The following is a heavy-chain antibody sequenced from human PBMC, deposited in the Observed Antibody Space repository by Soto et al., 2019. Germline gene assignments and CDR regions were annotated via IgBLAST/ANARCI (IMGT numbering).Heavy chain of an antibody. Sequence: GWSLRLFCAASGFTFSSYEMDWVRQALGKGLEWVAYINSGGSSIYYADSVKGRFTISRDNAKNSLYLQMNSLRAEDTAVYYCAKEKSVMYSGYDAFDIWGQGTMVTVSS. J-gene: IGHJ3*02. CDR2: INSGGSSI. V-gene: IGHV3-48*03. CDR1: GFTFSSYE. CDR3: AKEKSVMYSGYDAFDI. D-gene: IGHD5-12*01.